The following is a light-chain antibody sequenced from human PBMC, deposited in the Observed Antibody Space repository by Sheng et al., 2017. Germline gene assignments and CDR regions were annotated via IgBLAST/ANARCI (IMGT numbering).Light chain of an antibody. CDR1: QSVSSNY. CDR2: GAS. CDR3: QQYGNSPFT. J-gene: IGKJ3*01. Sequence: IVLTQSPGTVSLSPGERATLSCRASQSVSSNYLAWYQQKPGQPPRLLIYGASSRATGIPDRFSGDGSGTDFTLTINRLEPEDFAVYYCQQYGNSPFTFGPGTRVEIK. V-gene: IGKV3-20*01.